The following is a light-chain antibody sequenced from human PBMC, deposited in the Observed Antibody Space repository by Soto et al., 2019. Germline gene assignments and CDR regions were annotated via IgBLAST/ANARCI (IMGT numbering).Light chain of an antibody. J-gene: IGKJ1*01. V-gene: IGKV4-1*01. Sequence: ILMTQSPDSLSVSLGERATINCKSSQSVLYSSNNKNYLAWYQQKPGQPPKALIYWASTRESGVPDRFSGSGSGTDFTLTISSLQAEDVAVYYCQQYYTTPWPFGQGTKVDIK. CDR3: QQYYTTPWP. CDR1: QSVLYSSNNKNY. CDR2: WAS.